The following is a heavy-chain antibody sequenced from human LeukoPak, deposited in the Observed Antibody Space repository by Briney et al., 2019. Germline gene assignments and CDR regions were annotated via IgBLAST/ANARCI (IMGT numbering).Heavy chain of an antibody. J-gene: IGHJ4*02. V-gene: IGHV3-33*08. CDR3: ARSLIVGAFDY. D-gene: IGHD3-22*01. CDR2: IWYDGSNK. CDR1: GFTFSSYG. Sequence: GGSLRLSCAASGFTFSSYGMHWVRRAPGKGLEWVAVIWYDGSNKYYADSVKGRFTISRDNSKNTLYLQMNSLRAEDTAVYYCARSLIVGAFDYWGQGTLVTVSS.